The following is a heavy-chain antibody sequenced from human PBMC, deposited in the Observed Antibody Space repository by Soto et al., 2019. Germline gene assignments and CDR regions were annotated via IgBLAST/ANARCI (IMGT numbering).Heavy chain of an antibody. CDR1: GYAFTSYG. V-gene: IGHV1-18*01. CDR2: ISAYNGNT. J-gene: IGHJ6*02. CDR3: ARVRGDIVVVPAATPYYYYVMDV. D-gene: IGHD2-2*01. Sequence: QVQLVQSGAEVKKPWASVKVSCKASGYAFTSYGISWVRQAPGQGVEWMGWISAYNGNTNYAQKLQGRVTMTTDTSTSTAYMELRSLTSDDTAVYYCARVRGDIVVVPAATPYYYYVMDVWGQGTTVTVSS.